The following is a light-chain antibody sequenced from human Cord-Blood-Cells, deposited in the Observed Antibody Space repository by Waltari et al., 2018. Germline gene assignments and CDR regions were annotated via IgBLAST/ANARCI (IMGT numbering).Light chain of an antibody. CDR3: CSYAGSSTFE. V-gene: IGLV2-23*02. J-gene: IGLJ2*01. Sequence: QSALTQPASVSGSPGQSITISCPGTSSDVGSYNLFSWYQQHPGKAPKLMIYEVSKRPSGVSNRFSGSKSGNTASLTISGLQAEDEADYYCCSYAGSSTFEFGGGTKLTVL. CDR2: EVS. CDR1: SSDVGSYNL.